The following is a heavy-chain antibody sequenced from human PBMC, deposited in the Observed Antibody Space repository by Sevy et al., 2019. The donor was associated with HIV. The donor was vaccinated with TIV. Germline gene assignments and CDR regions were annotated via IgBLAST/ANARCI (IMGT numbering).Heavy chain of an antibody. CDR1: EYTVTKLP. Sequence: ASVKVSCKVSEYTVTKLPMHWVRQAPGKGLEWMGGFDPEENEIIYAQNFQGRVTMTQDTSTDTAYMELRSLRSEDTAVYYCSTLDFWSYYPLYGTDLWGQGTKVTVSS. J-gene: IGHJ6*02. V-gene: IGHV1-24*01. CDR2: FDPEENEI. CDR3: STLDFWSYYPLYGTDL. D-gene: IGHD3-10*01.